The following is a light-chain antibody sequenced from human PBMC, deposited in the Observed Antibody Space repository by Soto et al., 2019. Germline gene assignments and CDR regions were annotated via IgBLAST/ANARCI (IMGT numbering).Light chain of an antibody. J-gene: IGKJ1*01. CDR1: QSVSSY. CDR3: QQYGSSSRT. CDR2: GAS. Sequence: EIVLTQSPGTLSLSPGERATLSCRASQSVSSYLAWYQQKPGQAPRLLIYGASSRATGIPDRFSGSGSGTAFTLTISRLEPEDFAVYYCQQYGSSSRTCGQGTKVEIK. V-gene: IGKV3-20*01.